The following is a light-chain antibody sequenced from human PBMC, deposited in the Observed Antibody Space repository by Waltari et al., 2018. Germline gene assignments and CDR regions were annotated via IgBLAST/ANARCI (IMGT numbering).Light chain of an antibody. CDR3: AAWDDSLSGVI. CDR2: YDD. CDR1: SPTLQNNS. Sequence: QSVLTQPPSMSAAPRQRVILPCSGSSPTLQNNSVSWYQQLPGKAPKLLIYYDDLLPSGVSDRFSGSKSGTSASLAISGLQSEDEADYYCAAWDDSLSGVIFGGGTKLTVL. V-gene: IGLV1-36*01. J-gene: IGLJ2*01.